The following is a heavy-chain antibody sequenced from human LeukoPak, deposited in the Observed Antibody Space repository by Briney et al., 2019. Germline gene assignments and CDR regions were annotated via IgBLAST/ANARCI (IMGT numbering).Heavy chain of an antibody. CDR1: GFTFSDYY. D-gene: IGHD6-13*01. V-gene: IGHV3-11*01. J-gene: IGHJ6*02. CDR2: ISSSGSTI. Sequence: GGSLRLSCAASGFTFSDYYMSWIRQAPGKGLEWVSYISSSGSTIYYADSVKGRFTISRDNAKNSLYLQMNSLRAEDTAVYYCARSLSSSWFSTLYSGYYGMDVWGQGTTVTVSS. CDR3: ARSLSSSWFSTLYSGYYGMDV.